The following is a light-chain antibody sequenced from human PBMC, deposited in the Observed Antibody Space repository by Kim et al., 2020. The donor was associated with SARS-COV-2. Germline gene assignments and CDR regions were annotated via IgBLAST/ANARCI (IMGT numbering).Light chain of an antibody. Sequence: QSALTQPASVSGSPGQSITISCTGTSSDVGGYNYVSWYQQHPGKAPKLMIYDVSNRPSGVSNRFSGSKSGNTASLTISGPQAEDEADYYCSSYTSSSFWVFGGGTKLTVL. J-gene: IGLJ3*02. CDR1: SSDVGGYNY. CDR3: SSYTSSSFWV. CDR2: DVS. V-gene: IGLV2-14*03.